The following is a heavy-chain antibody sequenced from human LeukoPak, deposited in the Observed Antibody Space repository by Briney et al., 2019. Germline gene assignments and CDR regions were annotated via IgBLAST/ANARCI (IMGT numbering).Heavy chain of an antibody. D-gene: IGHD6-13*01. CDR3: AREPTYSSSWYTTCDY. Sequence: GGSLRLSCAASGFTFSSYNMNWVRQAPGRGLEWVSYISLSSTSIYYADSVMGRFTISRDNAKKSLYLQMNSLKAEDTAVYYCAREPTYSSSWYTTCDYWGPGTLVTVSS. CDR1: GFTFSSYN. J-gene: IGHJ4*02. V-gene: IGHV3-48*01. CDR2: ISLSSTSI.